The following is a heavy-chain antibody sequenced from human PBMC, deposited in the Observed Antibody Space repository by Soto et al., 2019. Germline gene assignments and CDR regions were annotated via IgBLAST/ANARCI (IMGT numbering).Heavy chain of an antibody. CDR1: GGSISSYY. J-gene: IGHJ4*02. V-gene: IGHV4-59*12. D-gene: IGHD2-8*01. Sequence: QVQLQESGPGLVKPSETLSLTCTVSGGSISSYYWSWIRQPPGKGLERIGYIYYSGGTNYNPSLMSRVTTAVDSSKNRFSLTLSSVTPADTAVYYGARRYAGNLDSWGQGTLVTVSS. CDR3: ARRYAGNLDS. CDR2: IYYSGGT.